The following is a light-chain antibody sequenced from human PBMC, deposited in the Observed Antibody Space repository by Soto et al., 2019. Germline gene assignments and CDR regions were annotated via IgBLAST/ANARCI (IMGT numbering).Light chain of an antibody. CDR1: QTVTSSY. J-gene: IGKJ2*01. CDR3: QQYGSSSYT. CDR2: GAS. V-gene: IGKV3-20*01. Sequence: EIVLTQSPGTLSLSPGDRATLSCRASQTVTSSYLAWYQQKPGQAPRLLIYGASSRATGIPDRFSGGGSGTDFPLTISRLDPEDFAVYYCQQYGSSSYTFGQGTKLEIK.